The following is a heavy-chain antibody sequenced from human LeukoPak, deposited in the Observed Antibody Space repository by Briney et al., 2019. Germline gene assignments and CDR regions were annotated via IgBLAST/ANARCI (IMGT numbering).Heavy chain of an antibody. Sequence: SVKVSCKASGGAFSDYTFNWVRQAPGQGLEWMGKIIPILGIANFAQRFQGRVTITADKSTSTAFMELSNLTSEDTAVYYCARADKYSYGYCDYWGQGTLVTVSS. V-gene: IGHV1-69*02. CDR3: ARADKYSYGYCDY. CDR2: IIPILGIA. CDR1: GGAFSDYT. J-gene: IGHJ4*02. D-gene: IGHD5-18*01.